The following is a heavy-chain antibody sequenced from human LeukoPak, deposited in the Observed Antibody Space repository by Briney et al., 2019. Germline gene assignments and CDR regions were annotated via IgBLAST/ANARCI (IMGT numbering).Heavy chain of an antibody. CDR1: GGSINSLY. V-gene: IGHV4-59*01. J-gene: IGHJ6*02. CDR3: ARTDMVRGVIYGMDV. Sequence: PSETLSLTCTVSGGSINSLYWTWIRQPPGKGLEWIGYIYYSGSTNYNPSLKSRVTISVDTSKNQFSLKLSSVTAADTAVYYCARTDMVRGVIYGMDVWGQGTTVTVSS. D-gene: IGHD3-10*01. CDR2: IYYSGST.